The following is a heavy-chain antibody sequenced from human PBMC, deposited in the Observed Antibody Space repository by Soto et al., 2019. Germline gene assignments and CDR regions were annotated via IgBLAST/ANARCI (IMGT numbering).Heavy chain of an antibody. CDR3: AEGNSGYVNYFDY. CDR1: GGTFSSYA. J-gene: IGHJ4*02. Sequence: SVKVSCKASGGTFSSYAISWVRQAPGQGLEWMGGIIPIFGTANYAQKFQGRVTITADESTSTAYMELSGLRSEDTAVYYCAEGNSGYVNYFDYWGQGTLVTVSS. D-gene: IGHD5-12*01. CDR2: IIPIFGTA. V-gene: IGHV1-69*13.